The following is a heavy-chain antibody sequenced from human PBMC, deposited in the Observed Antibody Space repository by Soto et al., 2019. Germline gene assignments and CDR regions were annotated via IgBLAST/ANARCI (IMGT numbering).Heavy chain of an antibody. D-gene: IGHD4-17*01. J-gene: IGHJ6*02. CDR3: ARGGATVTTGRHANYGMDV. V-gene: IGHV3-74*01. CDR2: INSDGSST. Sequence: GESLKISCAASGFTFSSYWMHWVRQAPGKGLVWVSRINSDGSSTSYADSVKGRFTISRDNAKNTLYLQMNSLRAEDTAVYYCARGGATVTTGRHANYGMDVWGQGTTVTVSS. CDR1: GFTFSSYW.